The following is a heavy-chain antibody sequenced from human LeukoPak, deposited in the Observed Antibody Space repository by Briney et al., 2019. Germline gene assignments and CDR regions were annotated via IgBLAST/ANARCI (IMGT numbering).Heavy chain of an antibody. V-gene: IGHV3-11*06. Sequence: GGSLRLSCAVSGFSFSDYYMSWIRQAPGKGLEWVSYISSSSSYTNYADSVKGRFTISRDNAKNSLYLLMNSLRAEDTAVYYCARDGKAAAVDAFDIWGQGTMVTVSS. CDR1: GFSFSDYY. D-gene: IGHD6-13*01. J-gene: IGHJ3*02. CDR3: ARDGKAAAVDAFDI. CDR2: ISSSSSYT.